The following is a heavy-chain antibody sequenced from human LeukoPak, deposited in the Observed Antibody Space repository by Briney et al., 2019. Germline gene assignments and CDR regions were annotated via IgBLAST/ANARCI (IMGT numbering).Heavy chain of an antibody. V-gene: IGHV3-30*03. CDR2: ISYDGSNK. CDR3: ATGALRYFDWLKCFVDY. D-gene: IGHD3-9*01. J-gene: IGHJ4*02. Sequence: GRSLRLSCAASGFTFSSYGMHWVRQSPGKGLEWVAVISYDGSNKYYADSVKGRFTISRDNSKNTLYLQMNSLRAEDTAVYYCATGALRYFDWLKCFVDYWGQGTLVTVSS. CDR1: GFTFSSYG.